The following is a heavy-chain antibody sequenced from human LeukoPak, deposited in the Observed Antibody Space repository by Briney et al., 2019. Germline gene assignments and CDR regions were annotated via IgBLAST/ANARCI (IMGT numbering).Heavy chain of an antibody. CDR2: LSGSGAGT. D-gene: IGHD3-3*01. J-gene: IGHJ4*02. V-gene: IGHV3-23*01. CDR1: GFTFSDYY. Sequence: GGSLRLSCAASGFTFSDYYMSWIRQAPGRGLEWVATLSGSGAGTYYSDSVQGRFTISRDNSKRTLFLQMNSLRAEDTAFYYCAKAELGVDTFFDYWGQGTLVTVSS. CDR3: AKAELGVDTFFDY.